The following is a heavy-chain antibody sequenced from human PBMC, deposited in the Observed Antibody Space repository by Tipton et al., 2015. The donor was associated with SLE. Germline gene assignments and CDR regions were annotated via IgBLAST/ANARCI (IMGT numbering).Heavy chain of an antibody. CDR1: GYSFTSYW. J-gene: IGHJ4*02. CDR2: IYPGDSDT. V-gene: IGHV5-51*01. D-gene: IGHD3-22*01. Sequence: VQLVQSGAEVKKPGESLKISCKGSGYSFTSYWIGWVRQMPGKGLEWMGIIYPGDSDTRYSPSFQGQVTISADKSISTAYLQWSSLKASDTTMYYCARRVRGDYDSSGPLYYFDYWGQGTLVTVSS. CDR3: ARRVRGDYDSSGPLYYFDY.